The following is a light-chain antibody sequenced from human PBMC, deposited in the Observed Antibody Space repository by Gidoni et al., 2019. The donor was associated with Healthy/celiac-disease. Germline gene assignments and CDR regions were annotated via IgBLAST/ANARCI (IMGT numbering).Light chain of an antibody. CDR1: QSISSY. V-gene: IGKV1-39*01. CDR3: QQSYSTPET. Sequence: DIQMTQSPSSLSAYVGDRVTITCRASQSISSYLNWYQQKPGKAPKLRIYAASSVQSGVPSRFSGSGSGTDFTLTISSLQPEDFATYYCQQSYSTPETFGGGTKVEIK. CDR2: AAS. J-gene: IGKJ4*01.